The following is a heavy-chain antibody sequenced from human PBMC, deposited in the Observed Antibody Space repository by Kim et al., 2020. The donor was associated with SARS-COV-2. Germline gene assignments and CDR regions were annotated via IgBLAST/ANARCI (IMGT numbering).Heavy chain of an antibody. J-gene: IGHJ5*01. Sequence: GGSLRLSCTASGFTFSVYSMDWVRQAPGKGLEWVSYIHGNNGLTYYADSVKGRFTISRDNAKNSQYLQMNSRRDEDTAGSYCARDVYPRGSSQLNSWGHGALVTVSS. V-gene: IGHV3-48*02. CDR2: IHGNNGLT. D-gene: IGHD1-26*01. CDR3: ARDVYPRGSSQLNS. CDR1: GFTFSVYS.